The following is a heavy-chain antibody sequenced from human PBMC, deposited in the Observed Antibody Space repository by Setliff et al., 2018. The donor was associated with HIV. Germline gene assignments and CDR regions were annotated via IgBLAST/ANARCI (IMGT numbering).Heavy chain of an antibody. CDR1: GGSISSGGYY. CDR3: ARQPSWGSIDY. D-gene: IGHD7-27*01. V-gene: IGHV4-31*03. CDR2: IYYSGTT. Sequence: SETLSLTCTVSGGSISSGGYYWSRIRQHPGKGLEWIGYIYYSGTTHYNPSLKSRVFISVDTSKNQFSLKLSSVTAADTAVYYCARQPSWGSIDYWGQGTLVTVS. J-gene: IGHJ4*02.